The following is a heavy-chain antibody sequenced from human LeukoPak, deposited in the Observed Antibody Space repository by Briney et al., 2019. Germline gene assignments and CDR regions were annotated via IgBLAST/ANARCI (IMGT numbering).Heavy chain of an antibody. V-gene: IGHV4-59*08. J-gene: IGHJ4*02. CDR1: GGSFSGYY. CDR2: IYYNGST. CDR3: ARQKGVAGREAVDY. Sequence: SEILSLTCAVYGGSFSGYYWSWIRQPPGKGLEWIGYIYYNGSTIYNPSLESRLTISVDTSKNQFSLKLSSVTAADTAVYYCARQKGVAGREAVDYWGQGTLVTVSS. D-gene: IGHD6-19*01.